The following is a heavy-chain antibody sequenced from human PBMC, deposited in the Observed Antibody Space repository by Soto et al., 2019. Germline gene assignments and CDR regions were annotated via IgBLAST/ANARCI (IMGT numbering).Heavy chain of an antibody. V-gene: IGHV4-39*01. CDR1: GGSISSSSYY. D-gene: IGHD7-27*01. CDR2: IYYSGST. Sequence: PSETLSLTCTVSGGSISSSSYYWGWIRQPPGKGLEWIGSIYYSGSTYYNPSLKSRVTISVDTSKNQFSLKLSSVTAADTAVYYCARHSRGEELTGVLYYYYYYGMDVWGQGTTVTVSS. J-gene: IGHJ6*02. CDR3: ARHSRGEELTGVLYYYYYYGMDV.